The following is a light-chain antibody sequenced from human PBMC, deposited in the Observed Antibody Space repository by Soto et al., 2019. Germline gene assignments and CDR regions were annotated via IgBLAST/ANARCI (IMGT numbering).Light chain of an antibody. CDR2: EVS. V-gene: IGLV2-14*01. CDR3: SSYTTSSTLLYV. Sequence: QSVLTQPASVSGSPGQSITISCTGTSIEVGGYDSVSWYQQHPGKAPKLMIYEVSNRPSGVSNRFSGSKSGNTASLTISGLQAEDEADYYCSSYTTSSTLLYVFGTGTKLTVL. CDR1: SIEVGGYDS. J-gene: IGLJ1*01.